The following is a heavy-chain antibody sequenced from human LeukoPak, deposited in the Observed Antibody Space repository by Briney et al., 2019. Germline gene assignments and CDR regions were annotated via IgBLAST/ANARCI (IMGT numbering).Heavy chain of an antibody. V-gene: IGHV4-30-4*08. CDR1: GGSISSGDYS. J-gene: IGHJ4*02. Sequence: PSQTLSLTCTVSGGSISSGDYSWSWIRQPPGKGLEWIGYIYYSGSTYYNPSLKSRVTISVDTSKNQFSLKLSSVTAADTAVYYCARDGIAARRGDDYWGQGTLVTVSS. CDR3: ARDGIAARRGDDY. D-gene: IGHD6-6*01. CDR2: IYYSGST.